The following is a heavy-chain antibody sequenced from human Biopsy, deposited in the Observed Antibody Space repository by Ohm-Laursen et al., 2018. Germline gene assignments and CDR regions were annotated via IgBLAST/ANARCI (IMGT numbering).Heavy chain of an antibody. CDR1: GDSISRYY. D-gene: IGHD3-22*01. J-gene: IGHJ2*01. CDR3: ARDRGYYSDRTVPGYFDL. V-gene: IGHV4-59*01. Sequence: TLSLTCTVSGDSISRYYWSWIRQPPGKGLQWIGYVYYTGSTDYNPSLKSRVTISVDTSKNHFSLRLRSVTPADTAIYYCARDRGYYSDRTVPGYFDLWGRGTLVTVSS. CDR2: VYYTGST.